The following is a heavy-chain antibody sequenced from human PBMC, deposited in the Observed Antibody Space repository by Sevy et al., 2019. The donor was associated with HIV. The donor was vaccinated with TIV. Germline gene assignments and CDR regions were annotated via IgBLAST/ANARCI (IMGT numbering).Heavy chain of an antibody. D-gene: IGHD3-3*01. Sequence: ASVKVSCKASGFTFTSSAVQWVRQARGQRLEWIGWIVVGSGNTNYAQKFQERVTITRDMSTSTAYMELSSLRSEDMAVYYCAGRITIFGVVTGGMDVWGQGTTVTVSS. CDR1: GFTFTSSA. CDR2: IVVGSGNT. V-gene: IGHV1-58*01. CDR3: AGRITIFGVVTGGMDV. J-gene: IGHJ6*02.